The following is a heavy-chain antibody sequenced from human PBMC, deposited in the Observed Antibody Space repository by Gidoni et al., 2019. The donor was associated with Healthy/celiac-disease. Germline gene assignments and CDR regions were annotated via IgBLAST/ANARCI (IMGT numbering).Heavy chain of an antibody. Sequence: QVQLVESGGGVVQPGRSLRLSCAASGFPFSSHGMHWVRQAPGKGLEWVAVIWYDGSNKYYADSVKGRFTISRDNSKNTLYLQMNSLRAEDTAVYYCARESLAPYGSGSYFDYWGQGTLVTVSS. CDR2: IWYDGSNK. D-gene: IGHD3-10*01. J-gene: IGHJ4*02. CDR3: ARESLAPYGSGSYFDY. V-gene: IGHV3-33*01. CDR1: GFPFSSHG.